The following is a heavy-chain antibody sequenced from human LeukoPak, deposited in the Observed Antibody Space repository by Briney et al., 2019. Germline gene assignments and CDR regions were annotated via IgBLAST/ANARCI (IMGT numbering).Heavy chain of an antibody. CDR1: GFTFSNYW. V-gene: IGHV3-7*01. D-gene: IGHD3-22*01. J-gene: IGHJ1*01. CDR3: ATYSSLNRREFQY. CDR2: IKTDGSEK. Sequence: GGSLRLSCEGSGFTFSNYWMGWVRQAPGKGLQWVANIKTDGSEKYYVDSVKGRFTISRDNAKNSLYLQMNSLRAEDTAVYYCATYSSLNRREFQYWGQGALLTVSS.